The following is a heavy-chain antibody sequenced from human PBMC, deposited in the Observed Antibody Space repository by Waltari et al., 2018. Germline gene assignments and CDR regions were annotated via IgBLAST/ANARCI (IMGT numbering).Heavy chain of an antibody. D-gene: IGHD4-17*01. CDR2: IYYSGRT. CDR1: GGSISSSSYY. V-gene: IGHV4-39*01. CDR3: AKHDYGYCNFAY. J-gene: IGHJ4*02. Sequence: QLQLQESGPGLVKPSETLSLTCTVSGGSISSSSYYWGWIRQPPGKGLEWIGSIYYSGRTSYHPSLKSRVTISVDPSKNQFSLKLSSGAAADTAVYYCAKHDYGYCNFAYWGQGTLVTVSS.